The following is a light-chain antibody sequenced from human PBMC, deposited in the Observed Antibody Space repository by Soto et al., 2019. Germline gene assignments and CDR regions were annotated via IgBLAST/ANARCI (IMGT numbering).Light chain of an antibody. V-gene: IGKV3-20*01. J-gene: IGKJ1*01. CDR2: GAS. CDR3: QQFGSSAWT. CDR1: QRVSSSY. Sequence: ELVLTQSPGNLSLSPGKRAPLSCRASQRVSSSYLAWYQQKPGQAPRLLIQGASSRATGIPDRFSGSGSGTDFTLTINRLEPEDFAVYYCQQFGSSAWTFGQGSKVDI.